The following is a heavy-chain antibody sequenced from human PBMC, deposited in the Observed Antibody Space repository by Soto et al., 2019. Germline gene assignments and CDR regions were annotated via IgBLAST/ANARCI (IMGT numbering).Heavy chain of an antibody. CDR3: ARGGRWLQLRPFDY. CDR2: INHSGST. J-gene: IGHJ4*02. V-gene: IGHV4-34*01. CDR1: GGSFSGYY. Sequence: PSETLSLTCAVYGGSFSGYYWSWIRQPPGKGLEWIGEINHSGSTNYNPSLKSRVTISVDTSKNQFSLKLSSVTAADTAVYYCARGGRWLQLRPFDYWGQGTLVTVSS. D-gene: IGHD5-12*01.